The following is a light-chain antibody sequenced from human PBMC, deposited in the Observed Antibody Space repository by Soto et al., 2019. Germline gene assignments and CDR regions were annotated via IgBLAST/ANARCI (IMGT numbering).Light chain of an antibody. V-gene: IGLV2-23*01. J-gene: IGLJ2*01. Sequence: QSVLTQPASVSGSPGQSITISCTGTSSDVGSYNLVSWYQQHPGKAPKLMIYEGSKRPSGVSHRFSGSKSGNTASLTISGLQAEDEADYYCCSFAGSSTLVVFGGGTQLTVL. CDR2: EGS. CDR3: CSFAGSSTLVV. CDR1: SSDVGSYNL.